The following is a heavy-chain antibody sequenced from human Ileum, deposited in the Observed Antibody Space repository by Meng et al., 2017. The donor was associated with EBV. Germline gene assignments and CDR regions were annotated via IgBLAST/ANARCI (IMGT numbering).Heavy chain of an antibody. CDR1: GFSLNTGGMA. CDR2: IYWDDDK. V-gene: IGHV2-5*02. D-gene: IGHD3-10*01. Sequence: HITLKESGTTLVKPTQTLTLTCTFSGFSLNTGGMAVSWIRQPPGKALEWLALIYWDDDKRYSPSLKTRLTITKDTSKNQVVLTMTNMDPVDTATYYCARRSFAAGSPDYWGQGTLVTVSS. J-gene: IGHJ4*02. CDR3: ARRSFAAGSPDY.